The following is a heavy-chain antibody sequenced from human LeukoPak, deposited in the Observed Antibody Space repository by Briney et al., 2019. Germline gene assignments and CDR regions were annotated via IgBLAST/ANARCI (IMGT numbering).Heavy chain of an antibody. D-gene: IGHD4-17*01. CDR3: AKDPNGDYVGAFDF. Sequence: SGFAFSSXXXXXXRXXXGXGXXXXXSFTGSGASTSYAHSVKGRFTVSRDNSKNTLYLQMNSLRAEDTAVYYCAKDPNGDYVGAFDFWGQGTMVTVSS. CDR1: GFAFSSXX. V-gene: IGHV3-23*01. CDR2: FTGSGAST. J-gene: IGHJ3*01.